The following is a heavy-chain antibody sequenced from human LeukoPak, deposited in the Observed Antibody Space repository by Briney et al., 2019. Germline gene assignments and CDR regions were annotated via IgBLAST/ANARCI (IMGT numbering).Heavy chain of an antibody. V-gene: IGHV1-2*02. D-gene: IGHD3-16*01. CDR1: GYTFTGYY. J-gene: IGHJ4*02. CDR3: ARDEAWGEPGFDY. CDR2: INPNSGGT. Sequence: ASVKVPCKASGYTFTGYYMHWVRQAPGQGLEWMGWINPNSGGTNYAQKFQGRVTMTRDTSISTAYMELSRLRSDDTAVYYCARDEAWGEPGFDYWGQGTLVTVSS.